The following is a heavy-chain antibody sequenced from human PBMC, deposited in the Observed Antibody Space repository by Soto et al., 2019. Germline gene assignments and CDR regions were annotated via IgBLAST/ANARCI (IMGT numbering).Heavy chain of an antibody. CDR2: ISSSSSYI. CDR1: GFTFSSYS. D-gene: IGHD3-10*01. Sequence: GSLRLSCAASGFTFSSYSMNWVRQAPGKGLEWVSSISSSSSYIYYADSVKGRFTISRDNAKNSLYLQMNSLRAEDTAVYYCARAATTMVRRYYYMDVWGKGTTVTVSS. J-gene: IGHJ6*03. V-gene: IGHV3-21*01. CDR3: ARAATTMVRRYYYMDV.